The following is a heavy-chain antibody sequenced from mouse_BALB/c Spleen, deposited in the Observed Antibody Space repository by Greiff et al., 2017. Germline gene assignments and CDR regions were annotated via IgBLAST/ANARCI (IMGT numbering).Heavy chain of an antibody. CDR3: TSAAYYGYGGAYEMDY. CDR1: GYTFTSYS. Sequence: VKLQESGAELVKPGASVKLSCKASGYTFTSYSMYWVKQRPGQGLEWIGEINPSNGGTNFNEKFKSKATLTVDKSSSTAYMQLSSLTSEDSAVSYCTSAAYYGYGGAYEMDYWGQGTSVTVSS. J-gene: IGHJ4*01. V-gene: IGHV1S81*02. CDR2: INPSNGGT. D-gene: IGHD1-2*01.